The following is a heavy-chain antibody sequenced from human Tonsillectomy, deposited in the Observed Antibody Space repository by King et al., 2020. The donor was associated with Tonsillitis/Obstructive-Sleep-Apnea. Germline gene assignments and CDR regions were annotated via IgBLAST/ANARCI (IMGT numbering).Heavy chain of an antibody. D-gene: IGHD6-13*01. V-gene: IGHV3-30*18. Sequence: VQLVESGGGVVQPGRSLRLSCAASGFTFSTYGMHWVRQAPGKGLEWVAVTSHDGSNKYYADSGKGQCTISRDNSKNTLYLLMNSLRAEDTAVYYCAKFRSSWYTDAFDIWGQGTMVTVSS. CDR3: AKFRSSWYTDAFDI. J-gene: IGHJ3*02. CDR1: GFTFSTYG. CDR2: TSHDGSNK.